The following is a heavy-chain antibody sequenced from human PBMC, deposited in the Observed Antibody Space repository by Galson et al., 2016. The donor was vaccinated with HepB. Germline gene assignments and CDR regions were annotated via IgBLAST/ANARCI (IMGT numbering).Heavy chain of an antibody. CDR2: ISVYRTI. CDR3: ARSVEGHFDY. D-gene: IGHD1-1*01. CDR1: GFTFSSYS. Sequence: SLRLSCAASGFTFSSYSMNWVRQAPGKGLEWVSYISVYRTIYYADSVKGRFTISRDNARNSLYLQMNTLRAEDTAVYYCARSVEGHFDYWGQGILVTVSS. V-gene: IGHV3-48*04. J-gene: IGHJ4*02.